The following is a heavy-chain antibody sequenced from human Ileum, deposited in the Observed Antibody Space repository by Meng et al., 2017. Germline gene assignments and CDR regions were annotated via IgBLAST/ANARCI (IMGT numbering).Heavy chain of an antibody. CDR1: GGASESNNW. V-gene: IGHV4-4*02. Sequence: KSAPGWVKLSSASAPAGAFDGGASESNNWWTWVRPPPGQGLEWIGEVYHSGSTHYNPSLQSRVTISIDNSKNRFSLSLNSVTAADTAIYYCARADYVRYFDLWGRGTLVTVSS. CDR3: ARADYVRYFDL. J-gene: IGHJ2*01. CDR2: VYHSGST. D-gene: IGHD3-10*02.